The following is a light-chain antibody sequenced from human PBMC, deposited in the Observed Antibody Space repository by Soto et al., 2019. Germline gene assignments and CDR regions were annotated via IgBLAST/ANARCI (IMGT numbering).Light chain of an antibody. CDR2: GAS. Sequence: EIVLTQSPGTLSLSPGERATLSCRASQSVSSSFLAWYQQKPGQPPRLLIYGASSRATGIPDRFSGSGSGTDFTLTISSLEPEDFAVYYCQQYGSSPPLTFGQGTRLEIK. CDR3: QQYGSSPPLT. J-gene: IGKJ5*01. CDR1: QSVSSSF. V-gene: IGKV3-20*01.